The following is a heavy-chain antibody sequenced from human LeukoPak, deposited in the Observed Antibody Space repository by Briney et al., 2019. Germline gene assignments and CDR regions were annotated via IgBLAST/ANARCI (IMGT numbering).Heavy chain of an antibody. J-gene: IGHJ6*02. D-gene: IGHD2-2*01. Sequence: ASVKVSCKASGYTFTGYYMHWVRQAPGQGLEWMGWINPNSGGTNYAQKFQGRVTMTRDTSISTAYMELSRLRSDDTAVYYCARDDVIVPAASSPEYYYYGMDVWGQGTTVTVSS. V-gene: IGHV1-2*02. CDR1: GYTFTGYY. CDR3: ARDDVIVPAASSPEYYYYGMDV. CDR2: INPNSGGT.